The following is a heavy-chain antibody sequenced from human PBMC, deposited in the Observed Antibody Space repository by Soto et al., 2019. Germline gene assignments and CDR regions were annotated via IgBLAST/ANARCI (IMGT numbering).Heavy chain of an antibody. CDR3: ARDPALYSSSSC. J-gene: IGHJ4*02. D-gene: IGHD6-6*01. CDR2: IKQDGSEK. V-gene: IGHV3-7*01. CDR1: GSTFSSYW. Sequence: GGSLRLSCAASGSTFSSYWMSWVRQAPGKGLEWVANIKQDGSEKYYVDSVKGRFTISRDNAKNSLYLQMNSLRAEDTAVYYCARDPALYSSSSCWGQGTLVTVSS.